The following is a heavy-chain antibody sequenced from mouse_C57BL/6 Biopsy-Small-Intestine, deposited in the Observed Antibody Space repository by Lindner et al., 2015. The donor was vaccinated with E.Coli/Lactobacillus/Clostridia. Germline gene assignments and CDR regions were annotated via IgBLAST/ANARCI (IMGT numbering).Heavy chain of an antibody. Sequence: VQLQESGAELAKPGASVKLSCKASGYTFTSFWMHWVKQRPGQGLEWIGYINPSSGYTKYNQKFKDKATLTADKSSSTAYIQLSSLTYEDSAVYYCAREGYYFPAWFAYWGQGTLVTVSA. CDR3: AREGYYFPAWFAY. J-gene: IGHJ3*01. D-gene: IGHD2-3*01. CDR1: GYTFTSFW. CDR2: INPSSGYT. V-gene: IGHV1-7*01.